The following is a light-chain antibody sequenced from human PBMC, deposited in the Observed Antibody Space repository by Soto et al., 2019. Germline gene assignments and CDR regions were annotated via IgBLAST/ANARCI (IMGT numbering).Light chain of an antibody. J-gene: IGKJ4*01. CDR3: QQRSDWLT. Sequence: EVVLTQSPGTLSLSPGERATLSCRASQSFGSSFLAWYQQKPGQAPRLLIYDASYRATGIPARFSGGGSGTDFTLSISSLEPEDFAVYYCQQRSDWLTFGGGTKVDIK. CDR2: DAS. CDR1: QSFGSSF. V-gene: IGKV3-11*01.